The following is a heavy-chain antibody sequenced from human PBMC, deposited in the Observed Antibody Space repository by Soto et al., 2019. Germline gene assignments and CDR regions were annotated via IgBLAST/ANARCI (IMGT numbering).Heavy chain of an antibody. CDR1: GFTVSSNY. CDR3: ARVYYDILTAYRN. J-gene: IGHJ4*02. V-gene: IGHV3-66*01. Sequence: GESLKISCAASGFTVSSNYMSWVRQAPGKGLEWVSVIYSGGTTSYADSVKGRFTMSRDSSKNTLYLQMNSLRAEDTAVYYCARVYYDILTAYRNWGQGTLVTVSS. CDR2: IYSGGTT. D-gene: IGHD3-9*01.